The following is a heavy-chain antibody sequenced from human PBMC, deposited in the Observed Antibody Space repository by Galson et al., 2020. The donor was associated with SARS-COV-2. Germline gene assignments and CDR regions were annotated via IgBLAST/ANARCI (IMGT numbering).Heavy chain of an antibody. CDR2: IRSKANSYAT. CDR1: GFTFSGSA. D-gene: IGHD3-10*01. Sequence: GGSLRLSCAASGFTFSGSAMHWVRQASGKGLEWVGRIRSKANSYATAYAASVKGRFTISRDDSKNTAYLQMNSLKTEDTAVYYCTSHFFGSDYYYYYGMDVWGQGTTVTVSS. V-gene: IGHV3-73*01. J-gene: IGHJ6*02. CDR3: TSHFFGSDYYYYYGMDV.